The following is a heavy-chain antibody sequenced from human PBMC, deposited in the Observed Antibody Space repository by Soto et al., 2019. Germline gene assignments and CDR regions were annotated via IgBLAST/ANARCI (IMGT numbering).Heavy chain of an antibody. D-gene: IGHD6-19*01. CDR3: ARQYGSGWRMDV. CDR1: GGTFSSYA. Sequence: SVKVSCKASGGTFSSYAISWVRQAPGQGLEWMGGIIPIFGTANYAQKFRGRVTITADESTSTAYMELSSLRSEDTAVYYCARQYGSGWRMDVWGQGTTVTVSS. V-gene: IGHV1-69*13. CDR2: IIPIFGTA. J-gene: IGHJ6*02.